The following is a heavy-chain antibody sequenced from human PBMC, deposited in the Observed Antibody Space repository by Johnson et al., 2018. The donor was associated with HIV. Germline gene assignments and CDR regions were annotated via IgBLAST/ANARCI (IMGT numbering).Heavy chain of an antibody. D-gene: IGHD3-10*01. CDR1: GFISTTDF. V-gene: IGHV3-7*01. CDR3: ARGRVSRFAFDI. Sequence: EVQLVESGGNLVQPGGSLRLTCVISGFISTTDFINWVRQPPGKGLEWVANIKGDGSEREYVGSVKGRFTIARDSAKNLLFLQMNSLRVEDTAVYYCARGRVSRFAFDIWGQGTRVTVSS. J-gene: IGHJ3*02. CDR2: IKGDGSER.